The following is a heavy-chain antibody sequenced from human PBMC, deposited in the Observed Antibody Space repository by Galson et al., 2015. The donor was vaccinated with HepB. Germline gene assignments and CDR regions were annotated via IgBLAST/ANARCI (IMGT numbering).Heavy chain of an antibody. V-gene: IGHV5-10-1*01. J-gene: IGHJ4*02. Sequence: QSGAEVKKPGESLRISCKGSGYSFTSYWISWVRQMPGKGLEWMGRIDPSDSYTNYSPSFQGHVTISADKSISTAYLQWSSLKASDTAMYYCARLVRSDVLLWFGELLSEVWGQGTLVTVSS. CDR1: GYSFTSYW. CDR2: IDPSDSYT. D-gene: IGHD3-10*01. CDR3: ARLVRSDVLLWFGELLSEV.